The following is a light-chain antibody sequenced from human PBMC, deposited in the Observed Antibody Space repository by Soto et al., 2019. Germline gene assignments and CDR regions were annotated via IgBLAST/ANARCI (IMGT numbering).Light chain of an antibody. CDR1: QTISRW. Sequence: LKMTQSPSTLSASVRDPVTIACRASQTISRWLAWYQQKPGKAPRLLIYTASTLESGVPSRFSASGSGTEFTLTISSLHPDDIATYYCQEYNNYWTFGQGTKVDTK. CDR3: QEYNNYWT. J-gene: IGKJ1*01. CDR2: TAS. V-gene: IGKV1-5*01.